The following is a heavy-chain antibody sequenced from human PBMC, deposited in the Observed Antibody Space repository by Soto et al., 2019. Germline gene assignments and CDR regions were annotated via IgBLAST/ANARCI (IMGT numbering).Heavy chain of an antibody. J-gene: IGHJ6*02. CDR1: GFTSKNTD. CDR3: ARTDRDFYGLDV. CDR2: ISAAGDP. Sequence: EVQLVESGGGLVQPGGSLRLSCEASGFTSKNTDLTWARQGTGKGLEWVSGISAAGDPDYADSVEGRFTISRENAQNSFFLQMNSLRVGDTAVYYCARTDRDFYGLDVWGQGTTVIVSS. V-gene: IGHV3-13*05.